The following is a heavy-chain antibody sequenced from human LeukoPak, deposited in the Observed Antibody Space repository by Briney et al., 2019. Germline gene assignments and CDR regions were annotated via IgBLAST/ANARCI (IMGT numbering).Heavy chain of an antibody. CDR2: FYSGGSR. J-gene: IGHJ3*02. Sequence: GGSLRLSCAASGFTVSSNYMSWVRQAPGKGLEWVSVFYSGGSRYYADSVKGRLTITRDNSKNTLYFQMNSLRAEDTAVYSCARGTFYGGNSPFAFDIWGQGTMVTVSS. V-gene: IGHV3-53*01. CDR1: GFTVSSNY. D-gene: IGHD4-23*01. CDR3: ARGTFYGGNSPFAFDI.